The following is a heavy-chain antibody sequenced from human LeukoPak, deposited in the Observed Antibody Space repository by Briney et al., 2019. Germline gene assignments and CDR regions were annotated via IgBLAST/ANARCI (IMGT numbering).Heavy chain of an antibody. Sequence: SETLSLTCTVSGGSISTYYWIWLPQPPGKGLEWIGYISYSWRTNYNPSLKSRVTISLDTSKNQFALKLSSVTAADTAVYYCARSIIGTRSKFDYWGQGTLVTVSS. J-gene: IGHJ4*02. CDR1: GGSISTYY. V-gene: IGHV4-59*08. CDR3: ARSIIGTRSKFDY. D-gene: IGHD1/OR15-1a*01. CDR2: ISYSWRT.